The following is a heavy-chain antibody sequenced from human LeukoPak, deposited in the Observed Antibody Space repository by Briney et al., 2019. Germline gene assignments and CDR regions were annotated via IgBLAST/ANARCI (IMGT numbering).Heavy chain of an antibody. CDR2: RYYSGTT. CDR3: ARSSSGYYFDY. V-gene: IGHV4-59*01. CDR1: GASISNYY. D-gene: IGHD3-22*01. Sequence: SETLSLTCNVSGASISNYYWSWIRQPPGRGLEWIGYRYYSGTTNYNPSLKSRVTISVDTSKNQFSLRVSSVTAADTAVYYCARSSSGYYFDYWGQGTLVTVSS. J-gene: IGHJ4*02.